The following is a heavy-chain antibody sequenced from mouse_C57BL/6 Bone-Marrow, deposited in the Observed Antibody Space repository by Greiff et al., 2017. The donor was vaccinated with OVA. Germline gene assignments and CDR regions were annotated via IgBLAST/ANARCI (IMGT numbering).Heavy chain of an antibody. Sequence: VQLQQSGAELARPGASVKMSCKASGYTFTSYTIHWVKQRPGQGLEWIGYIDPTNDYTNYNQKFKGKATLTADKSSSTAYMQLSSLTSEDSAVYYYTRGYYFDYWGRGTTLTVSS. CDR3: TRGYYFDY. J-gene: IGHJ2*01. CDR2: IDPTNDYT. CDR1: GYTFTSYT. V-gene: IGHV1-4*01.